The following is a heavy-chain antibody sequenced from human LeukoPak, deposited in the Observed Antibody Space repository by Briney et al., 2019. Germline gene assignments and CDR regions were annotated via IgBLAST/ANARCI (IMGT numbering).Heavy chain of an antibody. CDR2: IKKEGGDK. J-gene: IGHJ4*02. CDR1: GFTFGNYC. D-gene: IGHD5-24*01. V-gene: IGHV3-7*01. Sequence: GGSLRLSCAASGFTFGNYCMNWVRQAPGKGLEWVANIKKEGGDKNYVGSVRGRFTISRDNAKNLLYLLMHSLRVEDTAVYYCARSGSNGDDYWGQGTLVTVSS. CDR3: ARSGSNGDDY.